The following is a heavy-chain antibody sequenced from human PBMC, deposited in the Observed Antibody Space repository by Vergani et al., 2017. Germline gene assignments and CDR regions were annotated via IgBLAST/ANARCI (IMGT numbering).Heavy chain of an antibody. CDR2: IYYSGST. J-gene: IGHJ5*02. CDR1: GGSISSSSYY. Sequence: QLQLQESGPGLVKPSETLSLTCTVSGGSISSSSYYWGWIRQPPGKGLEWIGSIYYSGSTYYNPSLKSRVTISVDTSKNQFSLRLSSVTAADTAVYYGAGRPLLVRGANLSWFDPWGQGTLVTVSS. CDR3: AGRPLLVRGANLSWFDP. D-gene: IGHD3-10*01. V-gene: IGHV4-39*01.